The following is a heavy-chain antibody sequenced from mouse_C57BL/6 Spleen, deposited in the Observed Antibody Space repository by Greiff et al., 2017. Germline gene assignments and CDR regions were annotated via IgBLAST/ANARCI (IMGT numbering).Heavy chain of an antibody. CDR1: GFTFSDYG. CDR3: ARGYYYGSSYVRFAY. V-gene: IGHV5-17*01. J-gene: IGHJ3*01. Sequence: EVQGVESGGGLVKPGGSLKLSCAASGFTFSDYGMHWVRQAPEKGLEWVAYISSGSSTIYYADTVKGRFTISSDNAKNTLFLQMTSLRSEDTAMYYCARGYYYGSSYVRFAYWGQGTLVTVSA. D-gene: IGHD1-1*01. CDR2: ISSGSSTI.